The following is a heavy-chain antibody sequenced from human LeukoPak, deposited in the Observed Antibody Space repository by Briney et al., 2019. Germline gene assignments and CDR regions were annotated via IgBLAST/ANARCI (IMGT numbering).Heavy chain of an antibody. CDR2: INHSGST. D-gene: IGHD3-22*01. Sequence: PSETLSLTCAVYGGSFSGYYWSWIRQPPGKGLEWIGEINHSGSTNYNPSLKSRVTISVDMSKNQFSLKLSSVTAADTAVYYCARVTMIVVVNWFDPWGQGTLVTVSS. CDR1: GGSFSGYY. CDR3: ARVTMIVVVNWFDP. V-gene: IGHV4-34*01. J-gene: IGHJ5*02.